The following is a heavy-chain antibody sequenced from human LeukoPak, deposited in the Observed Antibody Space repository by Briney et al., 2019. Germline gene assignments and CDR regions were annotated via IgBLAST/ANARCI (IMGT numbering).Heavy chain of an antibody. D-gene: IGHD4-17*01. CDR1: GFTFSSYS. CDR3: ARDWEATVSFLDY. J-gene: IGHJ4*02. V-gene: IGHV3-21*01. Sequence: GGSLRLSCAASGFTFSSYSMNWVRQAPGKGLEWVSSISSSSSYIYYADSVKGRSTISRDNAKNSLYLQMNSLRAEDTAVYYCARDWEATVSFLDYWGQGTLVTVSS. CDR2: ISSSSSYI.